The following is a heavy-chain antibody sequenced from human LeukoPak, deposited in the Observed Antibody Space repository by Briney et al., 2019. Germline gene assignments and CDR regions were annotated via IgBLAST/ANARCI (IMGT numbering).Heavy chain of an antibody. J-gene: IGHJ3*02. D-gene: IGHD5-24*01. CDR2: IWYDGSNK. CDR1: GFTFSSYG. CDR3: ARGVDGYNGRLDI. V-gene: IGHV3-33*01. Sequence: PGGSLRLSCAASGFTFSSYGMHWVRQAPGKGLEWVGVIWYDGSNKYYADSVKGRFTISRDNSKNTLYRQLNSLRAEDTAVHYCARGVDGYNGRLDIWGQGTMVTVSS.